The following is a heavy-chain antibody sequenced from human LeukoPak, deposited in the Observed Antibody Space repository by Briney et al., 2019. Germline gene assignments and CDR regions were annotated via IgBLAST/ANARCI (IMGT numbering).Heavy chain of an antibody. D-gene: IGHD6-19*01. CDR3: ARHGAVAGRGGYYFDY. J-gene: IGHJ4*02. Sequence: PSETLSLTCTVSSGSISSNYWSWVRQPPGKGLEWIGDIYYSGSTNYNPSLKSRVTISVDTSKKEFSLKLSSVTAADTAVYYCARHGAVAGRGGYYFDYWGQGTLVTVSS. CDR2: IYYSGST. V-gene: IGHV4-59*08. CDR1: SGSISSNY.